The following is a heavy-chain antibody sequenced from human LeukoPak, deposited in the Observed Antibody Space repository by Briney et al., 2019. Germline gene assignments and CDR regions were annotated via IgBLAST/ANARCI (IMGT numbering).Heavy chain of an antibody. J-gene: IGHJ2*01. D-gene: IGHD6-19*01. Sequence: GGPLRLSCAASGFTFSSYGIHWVRQAPGKGLEWVAVISYDGSNQYYAESVKGRFTISRDNSKNTLYLQMNSLRAEDTAVYYCAKDLGGGSGCYDLWGRGTLVTVSS. CDR2: ISYDGSNQ. V-gene: IGHV3-30*18. CDR3: AKDLGGGSGCYDL. CDR1: GFTFSSYG.